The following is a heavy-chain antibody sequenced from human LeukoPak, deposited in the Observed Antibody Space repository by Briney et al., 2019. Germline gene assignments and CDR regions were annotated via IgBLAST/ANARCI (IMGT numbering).Heavy chain of an antibody. D-gene: IGHD2-2*01. CDR1: GLTFSTYA. J-gene: IGHJ6*02. CDR2: IGGVGTT. CDR3: AQDRGARYPFGMDV. Sequence: GGSLRLSCAASGLTFSTYAMRWIRQAPGKGLEWVSSIGGVGTTSYADSVKGGLTISRDLSKIPGYLQMNILRAEDTAVYYCAQDRGARYPFGMDVWGQGTTVTVSS. V-gene: IGHV3-23*01.